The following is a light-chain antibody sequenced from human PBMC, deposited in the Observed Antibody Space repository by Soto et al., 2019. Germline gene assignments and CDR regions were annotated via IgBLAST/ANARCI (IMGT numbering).Light chain of an antibody. J-gene: IGLJ6*01. V-gene: IGLV2-14*03. CDR3: TSYASNRTRV. Sequence: QSALTQPASVSGSPGQSITISCTGTSSDVGGYNYVSWYQHHPGKAPKRLIYAVSDRPLGVSNRFSDSKSGNTASLSISGLQAEDEADYYCTSYASNRTRVFGTGTKVTV. CDR1: SSDVGGYNY. CDR2: AVS.